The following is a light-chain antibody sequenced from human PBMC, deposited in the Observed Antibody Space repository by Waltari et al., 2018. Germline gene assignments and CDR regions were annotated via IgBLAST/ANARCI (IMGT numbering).Light chain of an antibody. CDR2: RDN. Sequence: QSVLTQPPSVSGAPGQRVTISCTGSRSNIGTGYDVHWYQHIPGKAPKLLIFRDNRRPSGVPARFSASKSGTSASLAITGLQAEDEGDYYCQSYDGSLIAVVFGGGTKLTVL. CDR3: QSYDGSLIAVV. V-gene: IGLV1-40*01. J-gene: IGLJ2*01. CDR1: RSNIGTGYD.